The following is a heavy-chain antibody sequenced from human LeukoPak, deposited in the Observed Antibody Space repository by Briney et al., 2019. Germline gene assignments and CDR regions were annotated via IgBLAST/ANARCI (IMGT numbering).Heavy chain of an antibody. CDR1: GYTFTSYG. D-gene: IGHD2-15*01. CDR3: ARVWRYCSGGSCYRPFDY. CDR2: ISAYNGNT. J-gene: IGHJ4*02. V-gene: IGHV1-18*01. Sequence: VASVQVSCKASGYTFTSYGISWVRQAPGQGLEWMGWISAYNGNTNYAQKLQGRVTMTTDTSTSTAYMELRSLRSDDTAVYYCARVWRYCSGGSCYRPFDYWGQGTLVTVSS.